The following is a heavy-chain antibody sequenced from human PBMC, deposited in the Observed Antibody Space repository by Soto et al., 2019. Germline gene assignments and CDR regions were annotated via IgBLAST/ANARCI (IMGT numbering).Heavy chain of an antibody. Sequence: GGSLRLSCAASGFTFSSYNMNWVRQAPGKGLEWVSYISSSSSTIQYADSVKGRFTISRDNAKNSMYLQMNSLRDEDTAVYYCARVWYDYGDDDQWGQGTLVTVSS. V-gene: IGHV3-48*02. CDR3: ARVWYDYGDDDQ. J-gene: IGHJ5*02. CDR2: ISSSSSTI. D-gene: IGHD4-17*01. CDR1: GFTFSSYN.